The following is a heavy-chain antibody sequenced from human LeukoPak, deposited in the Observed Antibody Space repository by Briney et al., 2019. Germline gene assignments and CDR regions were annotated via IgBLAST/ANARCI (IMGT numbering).Heavy chain of an antibody. J-gene: IGHJ4*02. CDR1: GYTFTGYY. D-gene: IGHD3-10*01. Sequence: ASVKVSCKASGYTFTGYYMHWVRQAPGQGLEWMGRINPNSGGTNYAQKLQGRVTMTTDTSTSTAYMELRSLRSDDTAVYYCARAGPIYTDYYGSGSYYKEIDYWGQGTLVTVSS. V-gene: IGHV1-2*06. CDR2: INPNSGGT. CDR3: ARAGPIYTDYYGSGSYYKEIDY.